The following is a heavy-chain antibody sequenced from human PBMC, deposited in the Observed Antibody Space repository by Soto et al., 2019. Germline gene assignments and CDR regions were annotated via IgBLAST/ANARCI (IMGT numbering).Heavy chain of an antibody. CDR1: GFTFSRFW. CDR2: IKQNGSEK. D-gene: IGHD6-19*01. J-gene: IGHJ4*02. V-gene: IGHV3-7*01. CDR3: AIALCSETDEL. Sequence: EVQLVESGGGLVQPGGSLRLSCAGSGFTFSRFWMSWVRQAPGKGLEWVANIKQNGSEKYYVDSVKGRFTISRDNAKNSLYLQMNSLRAEDTAVYYCAIALCSETDELWGQGTLVTVSS.